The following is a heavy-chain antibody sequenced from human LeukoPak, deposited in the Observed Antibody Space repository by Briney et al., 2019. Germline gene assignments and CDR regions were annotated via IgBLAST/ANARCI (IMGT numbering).Heavy chain of an antibody. D-gene: IGHD2-2*01. Sequence: GGSLRLSCAASGFTIISNYMSWVRQAPGKGLEWVSVIYSDGRTQYTDSVKGRFTISRDSSKNMLYLQMNSLRAEDTAVYYCARWYCSSTTCYYDYWGQGTLVTVSS. CDR1: GFTIISNY. J-gene: IGHJ4*02. V-gene: IGHV3-53*01. CDR3: ARWYCSSTTCYYDY. CDR2: IYSDGRT.